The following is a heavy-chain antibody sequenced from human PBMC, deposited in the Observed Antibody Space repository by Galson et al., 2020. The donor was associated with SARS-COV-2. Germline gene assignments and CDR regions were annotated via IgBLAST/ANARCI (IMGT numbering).Heavy chain of an antibody. J-gene: IGHJ4*02. V-gene: IGHV2-70*04. CDR1: GFSLSTSGMR. CDR2: IDWDDDK. Sequence: SGPTLVKPTQTLTLTCTFSGFSLSTSGMRVSWIRQPPGKALEWLARIDWDDDKFYSTSLKTRLTISKDTSKNQVVLTMTNMDPVDTATYYCARTYSGSSPFDYWGQGTLVTVSS. CDR3: ARTYSGSSPFDY. D-gene: IGHD1-26*01.